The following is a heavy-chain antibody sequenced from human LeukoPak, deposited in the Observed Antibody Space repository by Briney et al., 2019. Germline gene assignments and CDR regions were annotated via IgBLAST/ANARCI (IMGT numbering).Heavy chain of an antibody. CDR1: GYTFTSYA. D-gene: IGHD5/OR15-5a*01. CDR2: INAGNGNT. V-gene: IGHV1-3*01. CDR3: ATKLSTDPHYFDY. J-gene: IGHJ4*02. Sequence: ASVKVSCKASGYTFTSYAMHWVRQAPGQRLEWMGWINAGNGNTKYSQRFQGRVTITRDTSASTAYMELSSLRSEDTAVYYCATKLSTDPHYFDYWGQGILVTVSS.